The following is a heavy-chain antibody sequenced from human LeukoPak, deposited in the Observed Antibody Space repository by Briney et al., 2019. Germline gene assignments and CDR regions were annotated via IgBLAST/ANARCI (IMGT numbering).Heavy chain of an antibody. Sequence: PGGSLRLSCAASGFTFSSYWMHWVRQVPGKGLVWVSRMNSDGSTINYADSVKGRFTISRDNAKNSLYLQMNSLRAEDTAVYYCASVEIATDWGQGTLVTVSS. CDR3: ASVEIATD. J-gene: IGHJ4*02. V-gene: IGHV3-74*01. CDR2: MNSDGSTI. CDR1: GFTFSSYW. D-gene: IGHD5-24*01.